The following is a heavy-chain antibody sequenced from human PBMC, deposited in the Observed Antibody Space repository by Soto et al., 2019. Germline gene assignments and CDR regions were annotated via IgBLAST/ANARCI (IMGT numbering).Heavy chain of an antibody. CDR2: VYYTGTT. CDR1: YASINNYH. V-gene: IGHV4-59*08. Sequence: SETLSLTCTVSYASINNYHWTWIRQPPGKGLEWIAYVYYTGTTNFNPSLKSRVTISMDTSKNQFSLKLRSVTAADTAVYYCATLRRLGDVSPYFDSWGQGLMVTSPQ. CDR3: ATLRRLGDVSPYFDS. J-gene: IGHJ4*02. D-gene: IGHD3-10*01.